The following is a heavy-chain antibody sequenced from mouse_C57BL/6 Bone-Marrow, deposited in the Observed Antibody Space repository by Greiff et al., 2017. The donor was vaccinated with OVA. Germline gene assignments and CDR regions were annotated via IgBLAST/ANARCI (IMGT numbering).Heavy chain of an antibody. V-gene: IGHV1-81*01. Sequence: VQLKESGAELARPGASVKLSCKASGYTFTSYGISWVKQRTGQGLEWIGEIYPRSGNTYYNEKFKGKATLTADKSSSTAYMELRSLTSEDSAVYFCAREVYGSSYFDYWGQGTTLTVSS. CDR2: IYPRSGNT. D-gene: IGHD1-1*01. CDR1: GYTFTSYG. J-gene: IGHJ2*01. CDR3: AREVYGSSYFDY.